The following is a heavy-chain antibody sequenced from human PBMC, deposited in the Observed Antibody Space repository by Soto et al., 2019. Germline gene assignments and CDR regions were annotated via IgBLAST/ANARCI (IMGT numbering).Heavy chain of an antibody. D-gene: IGHD5-18*01. Sequence: QVQLVESGGGVAQPGRSLRLFCAASGFTLSSYSLHWVRQSPGKGLEWVAAISSDGTEKHYADSVKGRFTISRDNSKNTLTLQLNSLRTEDTAVYYWARMFGFIYGPAKRGMDVWCKGTTVTVSS. V-gene: IGHV3-30*04. CDR3: ARMFGFIYGPAKRGMDV. J-gene: IGHJ6*04. CDR2: ISSDGTEK. CDR1: GFTLSSYS.